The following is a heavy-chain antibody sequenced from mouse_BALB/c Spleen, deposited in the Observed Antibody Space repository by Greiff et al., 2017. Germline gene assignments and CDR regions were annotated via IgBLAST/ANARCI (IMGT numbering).Heavy chain of an antibody. CDR3: ARWELDY. CDR2: ISSGSSTI. Sequence: EVQGVESGGGLVQPGGSRKLSCAASGFTFSSFGMHWVRQAPEKGLEWVAYISSGSSTIYYADTVKGRFTISKDNPKNTLFLQMTSLRSEDTAMYYCARWELDYWGQGTSVTVSS. CDR1: GFTFSSFG. V-gene: IGHV5-17*02. J-gene: IGHJ4*01. D-gene: IGHD4-1*01.